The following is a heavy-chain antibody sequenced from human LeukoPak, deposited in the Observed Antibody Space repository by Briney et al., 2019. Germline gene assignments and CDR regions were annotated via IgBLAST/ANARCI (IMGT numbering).Heavy chain of an antibody. J-gene: IGHJ4*02. D-gene: IGHD3-22*01. CDR3: AREGITMIVETYYFDY. CDR1: GFTFSSYA. CDR2: ISYDGSNK. Sequence: GRSLRLSCAASGFTFSSYAMQWVRQAPGKGLEWVAVISYDGSNKYYADSVKGRFTISRDNSKNTLYLQMNSLRAEDTAVYYCAREGITMIVETYYFDYWGQGTLVTVSS. V-gene: IGHV3-30-3*01.